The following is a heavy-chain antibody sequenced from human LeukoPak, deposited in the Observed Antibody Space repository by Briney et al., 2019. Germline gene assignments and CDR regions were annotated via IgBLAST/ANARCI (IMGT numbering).Heavy chain of an antibody. V-gene: IGHV3-21*01. D-gene: IGHD2-21*02. J-gene: IGHJ4*02. Sequence: KPGGSLRLSCAASGFSFSSYTMNWVRQAPGKGLEWVLIISSSSTYIYYADSVKGRFTISRDNAKNALYLQMNSLRVEDTAVYYCARDGRCGGDCYASWGQGTLVTVSS. CDR1: GFSFSSYT. CDR2: ISSSSTYI. CDR3: ARDGRCGGDCYAS.